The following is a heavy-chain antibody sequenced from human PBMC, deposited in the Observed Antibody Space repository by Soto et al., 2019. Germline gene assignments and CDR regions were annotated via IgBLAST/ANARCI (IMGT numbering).Heavy chain of an antibody. CDR1: GGTFSSYA. CDR3: ARPTRLGRDPGDAFDI. D-gene: IGHD6-19*01. J-gene: IGHJ3*02. Sequence: SVKVSCKAAGGTFSSYAISWVRQAPGQGLEWMGGIIPIFGTANYAQKFQGRVTITADESTSTAYMELSSLRSEDTAVYYCARPTRLGRDPGDAFDIWGQGTMVTVSS. V-gene: IGHV1-69*13. CDR2: IIPIFGTA.